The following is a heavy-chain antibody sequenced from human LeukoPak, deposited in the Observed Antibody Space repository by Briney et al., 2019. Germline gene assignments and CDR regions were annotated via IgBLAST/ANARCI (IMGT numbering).Heavy chain of an antibody. CDR2: LYSDGNT. CDR1: GFTVITND. V-gene: IGHV3-53*01. D-gene: IGHD5-12*01. J-gene: IGHJ4*02. Sequence: GGSLRLSCAASGFTVITNDMTWVRQAPGKGLEWVSVLYSDGNTKYADSVQGRFTISRDNSKNTLYLEMNSLSPDDTAVYYCARGVETLADNTLAYWGQGTLVTVSS. CDR3: ARGVETLADNTLAY.